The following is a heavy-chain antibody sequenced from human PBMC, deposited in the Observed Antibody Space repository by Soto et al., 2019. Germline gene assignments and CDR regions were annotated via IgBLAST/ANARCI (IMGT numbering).Heavy chain of an antibody. CDR3: AKVKTWTYLDF. J-gene: IGHJ4*02. CDR2: ISGSGDRT. CDR1: GFTFSSYA. V-gene: IGHV3-23*01. D-gene: IGHD5-12*01. Sequence: GGSLRLSXAASGFTFSSYAMSWVRQAPGKGLEWVSSISGSGDRTYYADSVKGRFIISRDNSKNTLYVQMNSLRAEDTAVYYCAKVKTWTYLDFWGQGSLVTVSS.